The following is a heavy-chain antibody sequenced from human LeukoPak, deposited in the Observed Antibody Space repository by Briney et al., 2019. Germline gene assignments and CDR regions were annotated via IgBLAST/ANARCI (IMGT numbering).Heavy chain of an antibody. CDR2: IYYSGTT. V-gene: IGHV4-59*01. CDR1: GGSLSNYH. J-gene: IGHJ5*02. D-gene: IGHD3-22*01. CDR3: ARGTMMVGP. Sequence: KPPETLSLTCTVSGGSLSNYHWSWIRQPPGKGLEWIGYIYYSGTTNYNPSLKSRVTISIDTSKNQFSLKLSSVTAADTAVYYCARGTMMVGPWGQGTLVTVSS.